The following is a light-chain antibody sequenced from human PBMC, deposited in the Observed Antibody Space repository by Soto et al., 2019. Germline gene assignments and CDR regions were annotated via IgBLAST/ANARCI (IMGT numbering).Light chain of an antibody. CDR1: SSDVGSHNF. J-gene: IGLJ3*02. V-gene: IGLV2-14*01. Sequence: QSALTQPASVSGSPGQSITISCTGTSSDVGSHNFVSWHQQHPGKAPKFMIYRVNNRPSGVSNRFSGSKSGNTASLTISGLQAEDEADSYCSSYTSTNTLVFGGGTKVTVL. CDR2: RVN. CDR3: SSYTSTNTLV.